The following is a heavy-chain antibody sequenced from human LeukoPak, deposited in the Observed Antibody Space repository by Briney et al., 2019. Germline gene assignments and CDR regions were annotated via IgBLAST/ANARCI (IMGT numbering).Heavy chain of an antibody. CDR2: IYYSEST. V-gene: IGHV4-59*01. J-gene: IGHJ6*02. CDR1: GDSISNYY. D-gene: IGHD3-3*01. Sequence: SETLSLTCVVSGDSISNYYWSWIRQPPGQGLEWIAYIYYSESTNYNPSLKSRVTISVDTSKNQFSLKLSSVTAADTAVYYCARAAAPWYYDFWSGYSPTRYYYYGMDVWGQGTTVTVSS. CDR3: ARAAAPWYYDFWSGYSPTRYYYYGMDV.